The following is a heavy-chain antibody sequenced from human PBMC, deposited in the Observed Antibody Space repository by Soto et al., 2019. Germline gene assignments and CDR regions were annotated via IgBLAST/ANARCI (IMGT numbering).Heavy chain of an antibody. J-gene: IGHJ4*02. CDR3: AREVQPVVRREYDY. D-gene: IGHD1-1*01. Sequence: EVQLVESGGGLVKPGGSLRLSCAVSGFTFSTCTMNWVRQAPGKGLEWVSSISSSDSTYYADSVKGRFTISRDNAKNSLYLQMNSRRAEDTAVYYCAREVQPVVRREYDYWGQGTLVTVSS. V-gene: IGHV3-21*01. CDR2: ISSSDST. CDR1: GFTFSTCT.